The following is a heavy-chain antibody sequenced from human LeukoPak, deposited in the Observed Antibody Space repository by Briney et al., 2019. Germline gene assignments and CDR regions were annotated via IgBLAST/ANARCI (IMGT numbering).Heavy chain of an antibody. V-gene: IGHV4-34*12. CDR3: AKSNGYGLIDI. CDR2: IFYSGST. Sequence: PSETLSLTCAVYDGSFSGYYWGWVRQPPGKALEWIGNIFYSGSTYYSPSLKSRVTISLDTSRNQFSLKLNSVTAADTAVYYCAKSNGYGLIDIWGQGTMVTVSS. CDR1: DGSFSGYY. J-gene: IGHJ3*02. D-gene: IGHD3-22*01.